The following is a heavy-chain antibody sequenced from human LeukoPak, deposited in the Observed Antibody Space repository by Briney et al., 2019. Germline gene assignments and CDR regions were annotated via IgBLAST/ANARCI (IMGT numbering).Heavy chain of an antibody. CDR3: AKDALDYYDISGHYSSFGLFDY. CDR2: ISGSGVTT. CDR1: GFTFSSYA. Sequence: GNSLRLSCAASGFTFSSYAMSWVRQAPGKGLGWVSAISGSGVTTNYADSVKGRFTISRDNSKNTLYLQMNSLRAEDTAVYYCAKDALDYYDISGHYSSFGLFDYWGQGTLVTVSS. J-gene: IGHJ4*02. D-gene: IGHD3-22*01. V-gene: IGHV3-23*01.